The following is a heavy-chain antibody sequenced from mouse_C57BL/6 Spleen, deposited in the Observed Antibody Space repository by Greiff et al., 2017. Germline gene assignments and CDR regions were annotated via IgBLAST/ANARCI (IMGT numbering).Heavy chain of an antibody. V-gene: IGHV14-2*01. Sequence: EVQLQQSGAELVKPGASVKLSCTASGFNIKDYYMHWVKQRTEQGLEWIGRIDPEDGETKYAPKFQGKATITADTSSNTADLQLSSLTSEDTAVYYCARRGGYYWYFDVWGTGTTVTVSS. CDR1: GFNIKDYY. CDR2: IDPEDGET. D-gene: IGHD1-1*02. J-gene: IGHJ1*03. CDR3: ARRGGYYWYFDV.